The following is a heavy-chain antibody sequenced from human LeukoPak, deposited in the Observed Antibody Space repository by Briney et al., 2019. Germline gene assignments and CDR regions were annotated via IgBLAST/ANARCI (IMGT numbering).Heavy chain of an antibody. J-gene: IGHJ6*02. CDR3: ARHEGFYYGMDV. V-gene: IGHV4-59*08. Sequence: TSETLSLTCTVSGGSISSYYWSWIRQPPGKGLEWIGYIYYSGSTNYNPSLKSRLTISVDTSKNQFSLKLCFVTAADTAVYYCARHEGFYYGMDVWGQGTTVTVSS. CDR2: IYYSGST. CDR1: GGSISSYY.